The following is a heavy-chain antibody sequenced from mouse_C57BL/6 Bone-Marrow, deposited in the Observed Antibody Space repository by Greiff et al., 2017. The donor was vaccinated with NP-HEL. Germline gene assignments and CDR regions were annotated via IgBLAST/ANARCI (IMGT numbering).Heavy chain of an antibody. CDR2: ISNGGGST. D-gene: IGHD2-5*01. CDR1: GFTFSDYY. CDR3: ARLYSNYLTFDY. V-gene: IGHV5-12*01. J-gene: IGHJ2*01. Sequence: EVQRVESGGGLVQPGGSLKLSCAASGFTFSDYYMYWVRQTPEKRLEWVAYISNGGGSTYYPDTVKGRFTISRDNAKNTLYLQMSRLKSEDTAMYYWARLYSNYLTFDYWGQGTTLTVSS.